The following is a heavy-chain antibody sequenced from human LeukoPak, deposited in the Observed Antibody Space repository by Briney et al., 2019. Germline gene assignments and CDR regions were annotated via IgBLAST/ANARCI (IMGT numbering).Heavy chain of an antibody. CDR1: GYSFTSYW. CDR2: IYPGDSDT. Sequence: GESLKISCKGSGYSFTSYWIGWVRQMPGKGLEWMGIIYPGDSDTRYSPSFQGQVTISADKSISTAYLQWSSLKASDTAMYYCARAGAGYSSSWYYPYYYYHYMDVWGKGTTVTVPS. V-gene: IGHV5-51*01. J-gene: IGHJ6*03. D-gene: IGHD6-13*01. CDR3: ARAGAGYSSSWYYPYYYYHYMDV.